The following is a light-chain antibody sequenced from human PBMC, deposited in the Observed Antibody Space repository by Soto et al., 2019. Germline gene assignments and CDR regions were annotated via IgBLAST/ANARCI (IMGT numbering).Light chain of an antibody. Sequence: QSALTQPPSASGSPGQSVTISCTGTKNDIGVYDFVSWYQHHPGKAPRLIIYEVVQRPSGVPDRFSGSNSGNTASLTVSGLQAADEADYFCNSYAGSNTYVFGSGTKLTVL. CDR1: KNDIGVYDF. CDR2: EVV. CDR3: NSYAGSNTYV. V-gene: IGLV2-8*01. J-gene: IGLJ1*01.